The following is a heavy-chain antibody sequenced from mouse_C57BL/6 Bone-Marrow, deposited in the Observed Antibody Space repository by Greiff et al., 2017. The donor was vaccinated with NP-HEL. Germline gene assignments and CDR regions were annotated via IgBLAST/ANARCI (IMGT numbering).Heavy chain of an antibody. J-gene: IGHJ4*01. Sequence: VHVKQSGAELVRPGASVKLSCTASGFNIKDYYMHWVKQRPEQGLEWIGRIDPEDGDTEYAPKFQGKATMTADTSSNTAYLQLSSLTSEDTAVYYCTRDYYGSSPVAMDYWGQGTSVTVSS. CDR1: GFNIKDYY. CDR2: IDPEDGDT. D-gene: IGHD1-1*01. CDR3: TRDYYGSSPVAMDY. V-gene: IGHV14-1*01.